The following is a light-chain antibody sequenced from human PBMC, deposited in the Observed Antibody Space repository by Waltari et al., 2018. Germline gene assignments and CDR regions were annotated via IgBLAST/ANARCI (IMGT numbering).Light chain of an antibody. V-gene: IGKV4-1*01. Sequence: DIVMTQSPDSLAVSLGERATINCKSSRSVLYSSNNKNYLAWYQQKPGQPPKLLIYWASTREFGVPDRFRGSGSGTDFTLTISSLQAEDVAVYYCQQYYSTPWTFGRGTKVEIK. CDR1: RSVLYSSNNKNY. CDR3: QQYYSTPWT. CDR2: WAS. J-gene: IGKJ1*01.